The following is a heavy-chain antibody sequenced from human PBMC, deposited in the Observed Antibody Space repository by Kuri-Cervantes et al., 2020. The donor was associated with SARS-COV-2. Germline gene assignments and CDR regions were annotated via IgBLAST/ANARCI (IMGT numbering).Heavy chain of an antibody. CDR2: INPNSGGT. J-gene: IGHJ6*03. CDR3: ARDVCSGGSCYHYYMDV. V-gene: IGHV1-2*02. D-gene: IGHD2-15*01. CDR1: GGTFSNHA. Sequence: ASVKVSCKSSGGTFSNHAISCVRQAPGQGLEWMGWINPNSGGTNYAQKFQGRVTMTRDTSISTAYMELSRLRSDDTAVYYCARDVCSGGSCYHYYMDVWGKGTTVTVSS.